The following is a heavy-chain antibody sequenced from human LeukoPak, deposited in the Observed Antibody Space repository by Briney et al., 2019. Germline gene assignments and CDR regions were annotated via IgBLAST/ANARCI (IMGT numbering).Heavy chain of an antibody. Sequence: GGSLRLSCAASGFTFSSYGMHWVRQAPGKGLEWVAVIWYGGSNKYYADSVKGRFTISRDNSKNTLYLQMNSLRAEDTAVYYCARGWYYYDSSGPYYFDYWGQGTLVTASS. J-gene: IGHJ4*02. CDR1: GFTFSSYG. V-gene: IGHV3-33*01. D-gene: IGHD3-22*01. CDR3: ARGWYYYDSSGPYYFDY. CDR2: IWYGGSNK.